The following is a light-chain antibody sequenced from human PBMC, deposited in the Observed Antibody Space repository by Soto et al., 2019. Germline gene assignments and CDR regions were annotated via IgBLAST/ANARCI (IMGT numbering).Light chain of an antibody. CDR3: QQFGSSSWT. J-gene: IGKJ1*01. CDR2: GTS. CDR1: QSVSNNY. V-gene: IGKV3-20*01. Sequence: IVLTQSPGTLSLSPGERATLSCRASQSVSNNYLAWYQQKPGQAPRLLIYGTSSRATGIPDRFSGSGSGTDFTLTINRLEPEDFAVYYCQQFGSSSWTFGQGTKVDIK.